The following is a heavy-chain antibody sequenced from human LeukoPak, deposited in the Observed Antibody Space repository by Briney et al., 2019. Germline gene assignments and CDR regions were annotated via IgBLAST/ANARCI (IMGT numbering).Heavy chain of an antibody. CDR2: IYYSGST. J-gene: IGHJ5*02. CDR1: GGSISSSSYY. Sequence: SSETLSLTCIVSGGSISSSSYYWGWIRQPPGKGLEWIGSIYYSGSTYYNPSLKSRVTISVDTSKNQFSLKLSSVTAADTAVYYCARAHYYGSGSSAFDPWGQGTLVTVSS. CDR3: ARAHYYGSGSSAFDP. D-gene: IGHD3-10*01. V-gene: IGHV4-39*07.